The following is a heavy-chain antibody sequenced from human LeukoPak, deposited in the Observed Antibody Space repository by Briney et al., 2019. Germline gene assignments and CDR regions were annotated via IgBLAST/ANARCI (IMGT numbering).Heavy chain of an antibody. CDR3: AREARGNIAAAGSIDH. V-gene: IGHV1-18*01. D-gene: IGHD6-13*01. Sequence: GASVKVSCKASGYTFTSYGISWVRQAPGQGLEWMGWISAYNGNTNYAQKLQGRVTMTTDTSTSTAYMELRSLRSDDTAVYYCAREARGNIAAAGSIDHWGQGTLVTVSS. J-gene: IGHJ4*02. CDR2: ISAYNGNT. CDR1: GYTFTSYG.